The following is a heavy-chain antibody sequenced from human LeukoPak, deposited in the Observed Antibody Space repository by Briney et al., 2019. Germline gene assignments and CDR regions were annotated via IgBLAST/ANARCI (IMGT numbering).Heavy chain of an antibody. J-gene: IGHJ6*02. D-gene: IGHD3-10*01. CDR1: GFTFNSYG. CDR3: AREDSFGYYGMDV. V-gene: IGHV3-30*03. CDR2: ISYDGSNK. Sequence: GGSLRLSCAASGFTFNSYGMHWVRQAPGKGLEWVAVISYDGSNKYYADSVKGRFTISRDNSKNTLYLQMNSLRAEDTAVYYCAREDSFGYYGMDVWGQGTTVTVYS.